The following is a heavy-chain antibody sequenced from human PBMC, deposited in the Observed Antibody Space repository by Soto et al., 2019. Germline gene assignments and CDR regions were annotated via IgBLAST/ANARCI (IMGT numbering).Heavy chain of an antibody. D-gene: IGHD2-2*02. CDR2: ISSSSSYI. V-gene: IGHV3-21*01. CDR1: GFTFSSYS. CDR3: ERIYCSSTSCYNYYYYGMDV. Sequence: EVQLVESGGGLVKPGGSLRLSCAASGFTFSSYSMNWVRQAPGKGLEWVSSISSSSSYIYYADSVKGRFTISRDNAKNSLYLQMNSLRAEDTAVYYCERIYCSSTSCYNYYYYGMDVWGQGTTVTVSS. J-gene: IGHJ6*02.